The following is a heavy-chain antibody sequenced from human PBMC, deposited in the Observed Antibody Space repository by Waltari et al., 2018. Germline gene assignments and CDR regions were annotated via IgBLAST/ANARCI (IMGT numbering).Heavy chain of an antibody. Sequence: QVQLQESGPGLVKPSGTLSLPCAVSGRSISSRTWWTWVRQPPGKGLEWIGEIYHSGSTNYNPSLKSRVTISVDKSKNQFSLKLSSVTAADTAVYYCARDGGAVAGGFDYWGQGTLVTVSS. CDR3: ARDGGAVAGGFDY. CDR1: GRSISSRTW. CDR2: IYHSGST. J-gene: IGHJ4*02. V-gene: IGHV4-4*02. D-gene: IGHD6-19*01.